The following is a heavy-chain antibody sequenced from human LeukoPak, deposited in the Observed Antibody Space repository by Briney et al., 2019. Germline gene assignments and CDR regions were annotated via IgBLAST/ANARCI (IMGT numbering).Heavy chain of an antibody. CDR2: IYYSGST. CDR1: GGSISSSSYY. Sequence: PSETLSLTCTASGGSISSSSYYWGWIRQPPGKGLEWIGSIYYSGSTYYNPSLKSRVTISVDTSKNQFSLKLSSVTAADTAVYYCARHPICSGGSCVLGYFDYWGQGTLVTVSS. V-gene: IGHV4-39*01. J-gene: IGHJ4*02. CDR3: ARHPICSGGSCVLGYFDY. D-gene: IGHD2-15*01.